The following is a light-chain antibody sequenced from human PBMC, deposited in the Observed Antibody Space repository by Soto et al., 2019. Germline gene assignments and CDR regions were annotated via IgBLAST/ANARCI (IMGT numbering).Light chain of an antibody. J-gene: IGKJ4*01. V-gene: IGKV1-39*01. CDR3: QQSYSNFLT. CDR2: AAS. CDR1: QDSGRY. Sequence: DIQVTQSPSSLSASVGDRVTITCRASQDSGRYLNWYQQKPGKAPKFLVYAASILQGGVPSRFSGSGAGTDFTLTISSLQPEDFATYYCQQSYSNFLTFVGGTKVDIK.